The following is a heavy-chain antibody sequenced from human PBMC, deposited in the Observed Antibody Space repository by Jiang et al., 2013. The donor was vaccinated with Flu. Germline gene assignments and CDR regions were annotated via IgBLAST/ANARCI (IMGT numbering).Heavy chain of an antibody. V-gene: IGHV3-48*03. CDR2: ISSSGSTI. CDR1: GFTFSSYE. Sequence: VQLVESGGGLVQPGGSLRLSCAASGFTFSSYEMNWVRQAPGKGLEWVSYISSSGSTIYYADSVKGRFTISRDNAKNSLYLQMNSLRAEDTAVYYCAREKWSYDSSGYLTTDFDYWGQGTLVTVSS. CDR3: AREKWSYDSSGYLTTDFDY. J-gene: IGHJ4*02. D-gene: IGHD3-22*01.